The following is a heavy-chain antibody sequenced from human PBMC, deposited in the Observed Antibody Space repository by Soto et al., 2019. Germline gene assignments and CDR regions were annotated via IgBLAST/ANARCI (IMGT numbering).Heavy chain of an antibody. V-gene: IGHV3-73*01. Sequence: GGSLRLSCAASGFTFSGSAIHWVRQASGKGLEWVGRIRSKAINHATAYAASVKGRFTISRDDSKNTAYLQMNSLKTEDTAVYYCSFIFGPYFYAMDVWGQGTTVTVSS. D-gene: IGHD3-3*02. CDR2: IRSKAINHAT. CDR3: SFIFGPYFYAMDV. J-gene: IGHJ6*02. CDR1: GFTFSGSA.